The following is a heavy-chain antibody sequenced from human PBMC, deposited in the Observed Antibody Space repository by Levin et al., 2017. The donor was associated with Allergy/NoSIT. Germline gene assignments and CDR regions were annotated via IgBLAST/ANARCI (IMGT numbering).Heavy chain of an antibody. J-gene: IGHJ3*02. Sequence: PGGSLRLSCAASGFTVSSNYMSWVRQAPGKGLEWVSVIYTGGSTYYADSVKGRFTISRDNSKNTVYLQMNSLRAEDTAMYYCARQKVHDFWSGYYGGAFDSWGQGTMVTVSS. D-gene: IGHD3-3*01. V-gene: IGHV3-53*01. CDR1: GFTVSSNY. CDR2: IYTGGST. CDR3: ARQKVHDFWSGYYGGAFDS.